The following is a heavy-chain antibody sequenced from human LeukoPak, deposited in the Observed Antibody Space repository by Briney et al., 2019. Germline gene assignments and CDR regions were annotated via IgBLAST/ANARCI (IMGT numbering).Heavy chain of an antibody. CDR3: ARVQPGVGALALDI. CDR1: GFTFSSYS. J-gene: IGHJ3*02. CDR2: ISSSSSTI. V-gene: IGHV3-48*04. D-gene: IGHD1-26*01. Sequence: GGSLRLSCAASGFTFSSYSMNWVRQAPGKGLEWVSYISSSSSTIYYADSVKGRFTVSRDNAKNSLYLQMNSLRAEDTAVYYCARVQPGVGALALDIWGQGTMVTVSS.